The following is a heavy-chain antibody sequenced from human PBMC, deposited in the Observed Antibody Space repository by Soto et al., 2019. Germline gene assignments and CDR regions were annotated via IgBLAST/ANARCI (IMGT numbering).Heavy chain of an antibody. CDR2: INHSGST. Sequence: PSETLCLTCAVYGGSFSGYYWTWIRQPPGTGLEWIGQINHSGSTNYNPSLKSRVTISVDTSKNQFSLKLTSVTAADTAVYYCARDKITGLFDSWGQGTLVTVSS. CDR1: GGSFSGYY. V-gene: IGHV4-34*01. D-gene: IGHD2-8*02. CDR3: ARDKITGLFDS. J-gene: IGHJ4*02.